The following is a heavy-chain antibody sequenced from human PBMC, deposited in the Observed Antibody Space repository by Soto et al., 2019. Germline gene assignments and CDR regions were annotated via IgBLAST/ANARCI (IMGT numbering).Heavy chain of an antibody. CDR3: ARDYSSYGPFDY. V-gene: IGHV3-48*04. J-gene: IGHJ4*02. D-gene: IGHD5-18*01. Sequence: EVQLVESGGGLVQPGGSLRLSCAASGFTFSSYSMNWVRQAPGKGLEWVSYISSSSTIYYADSVKGRFTISRDNAKNSLYLQMNSRRAEDTAVYYCARDYSSYGPFDYWGQGTLVTVSS. CDR2: ISSSSTI. CDR1: GFTFSSYS.